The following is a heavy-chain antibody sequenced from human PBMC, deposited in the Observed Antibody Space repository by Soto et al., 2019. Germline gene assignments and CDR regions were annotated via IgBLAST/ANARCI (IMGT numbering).Heavy chain of an antibody. D-gene: IGHD6-19*01. CDR1: GFTFSSYA. V-gene: IGHV3-23*01. J-gene: IGHJ4*02. Sequence: EVQLLESGGGLVQPGRSLRLSCAASGFTFSSYAMNWVRQAPGTGLEWVSAMSGTGGSTYYADSVKGRFTISRDNSKHTLYVQMHIRRVEDTAVFYCVKAGFSSGWSLSYFDYWGQGTLVTVSS. CDR3: VKAGFSSGWSLSYFDY. CDR2: MSGTGGST.